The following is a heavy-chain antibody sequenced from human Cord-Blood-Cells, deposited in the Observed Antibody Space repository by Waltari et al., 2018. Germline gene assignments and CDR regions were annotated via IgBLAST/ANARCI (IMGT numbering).Heavy chain of an antibody. D-gene: IGHD6-13*01. CDR3: ARGGRSGSWGY. V-gene: IGHV3-48*03. Sequence: EVQLVESGGGLVQPGGSLRLSCAASGFPFSSYEMNWVRQAPGKGLEWVSYISSSGSTIYYADSVKGRFTISRDNAKNSLYLQMNSLRAEDTAVYYCARGGRSGSWGYWGQGTLVTVSS. J-gene: IGHJ4*02. CDR2: ISSSGSTI. CDR1: GFPFSSYE.